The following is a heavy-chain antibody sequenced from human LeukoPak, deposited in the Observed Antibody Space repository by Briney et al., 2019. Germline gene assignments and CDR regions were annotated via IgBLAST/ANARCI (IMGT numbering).Heavy chain of an antibody. V-gene: IGHV4-59*12. CDR1: GGSISSYY. D-gene: IGHD3-22*01. CDR2: IYYSGST. CDR3: AREDAYYYDSS. J-gene: IGHJ5*02. Sequence: SETLSLTCTVSGGSISSYYWSWIRQPPGKGLEWIGYIYYSGSTYYNPSLKSRVTISVDTSKNQFSLKLSSVTAADTAVYYCAREDAYYYDSSWGQGTLVTVSS.